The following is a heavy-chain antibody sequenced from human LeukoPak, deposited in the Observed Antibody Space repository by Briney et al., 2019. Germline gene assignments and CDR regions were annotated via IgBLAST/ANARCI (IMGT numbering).Heavy chain of an antibody. CDR1: GFTFSSYS. CDR2: ISSSSSTI. J-gene: IGHJ3*02. CDR3: ARDHPYYYDSSGYRVEDAFDI. Sequence: PGGSLRLSCAASGFTFSSYSMSWVRQAPGKGLEWVSYISSSSSTICYADSVKGRFTISRDNAKNSLYLQMNSLRAEDTAVYYCARDHPYYYDSSGYRVEDAFDIWGQGTMVTVSS. D-gene: IGHD3-22*01. V-gene: IGHV3-48*04.